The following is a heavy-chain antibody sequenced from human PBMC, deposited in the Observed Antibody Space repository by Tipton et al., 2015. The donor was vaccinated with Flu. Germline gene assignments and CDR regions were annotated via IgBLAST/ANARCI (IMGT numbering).Heavy chain of an antibody. V-gene: IGHV4-34*01. CDR2: INHSGST. J-gene: IGHJ3*02. D-gene: IGHD6-13*01. Sequence: TLSLTCAVYGGSFSGYYWSWIRQPPGKGLEWIGEINHSGSTNYNPSLKSRVTISVDTSKNQFSLKLSSVTAADTAVYYCASQYRSSWYAAFDIWGQGTMVTVSS. CDR3: ASQYRSSWYAAFDI. CDR1: GGSFSGYY.